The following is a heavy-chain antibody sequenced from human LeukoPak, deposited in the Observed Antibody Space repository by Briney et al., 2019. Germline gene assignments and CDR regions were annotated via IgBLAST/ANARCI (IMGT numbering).Heavy chain of an antibody. Sequence: ASVKVSCKVSGYTLTELSMHWVRQTPGKGREWMGGFDPEDGETIYTQKFQGRVTMTEDTSTDTAYMELSSLRSEDTAVYYCATDDRYCSSTSCYNYWGQGTLVTVSS. CDR1: GYTLTELS. D-gene: IGHD2-2*02. CDR2: FDPEDGET. V-gene: IGHV1-24*01. J-gene: IGHJ4*02. CDR3: ATDDRYCSSTSCYNY.